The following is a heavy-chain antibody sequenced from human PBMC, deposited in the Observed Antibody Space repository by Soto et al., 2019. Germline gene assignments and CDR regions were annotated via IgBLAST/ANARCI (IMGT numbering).Heavy chain of an antibody. D-gene: IGHD3-3*01. V-gene: IGHV4-4*07. J-gene: IGHJ5*02. CDR3: ARGQRFSDWFDP. Sequence: ASETLSLTCTVSGGSMSSYYWTWIRQPAGKGLEWIGRVYSSGGTHYNPSRKSRVTISLDTSKNQFSLRLLSVTDADTAVYYCARGQRFSDWFDPWGQGTLVTVSS. CDR1: GGSMSSYY. CDR2: VYSSGGT.